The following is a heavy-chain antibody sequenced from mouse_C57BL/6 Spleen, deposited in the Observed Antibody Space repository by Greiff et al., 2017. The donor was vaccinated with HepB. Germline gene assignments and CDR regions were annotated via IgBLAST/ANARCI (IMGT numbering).Heavy chain of an antibody. J-gene: IGHJ2*01. CDR2: INPNNGGT. CDR3: ARGAFDY. V-gene: IGHV1-22*01. Sequence: SFNISFKSSLYTFTDYNMHWVKQSHGKSLEWIGYINPNNGGTSYNQKFKGKATLTVNKSSSTAYMELRSLTSEDSAVYYCARGAFDYWGQGTTLTVSS. CDR1: LYTFTDYN.